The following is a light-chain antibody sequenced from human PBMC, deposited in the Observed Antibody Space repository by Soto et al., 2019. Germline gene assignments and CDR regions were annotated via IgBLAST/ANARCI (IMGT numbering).Light chain of an antibody. J-gene: IGLJ2*01. CDR3: SSYSTSSTLV. Sequence: QSALTQPASVSGSPGQLITISCTGTSSDIRVYNYVSWYQHHPGKAPKLMIYEVTNRPSGISDRFSGSKSGSTASLTISGLQSEDEADYYCSSYSTSSTLVFGGGTKLTVL. CDR2: EVT. CDR1: SSDIRVYNY. V-gene: IGLV2-14*01.